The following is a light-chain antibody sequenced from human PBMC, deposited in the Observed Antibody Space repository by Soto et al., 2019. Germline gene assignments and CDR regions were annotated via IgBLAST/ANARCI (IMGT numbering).Light chain of an antibody. V-gene: IGLV2-14*01. CDR2: EVT. J-gene: IGLJ3*02. CDR1: GSDVGGYDY. Sequence: QSALTQPASVSGSPGQSITISCTGTGSDVGGYDYVSWYQQHPGKVPKLIIYEVTNRPSGVSNRFSGSKSGHTASLTISGLRAEDEADYYCSSYTSSSTLVFGGGTKLTVL. CDR3: SSYTSSSTLV.